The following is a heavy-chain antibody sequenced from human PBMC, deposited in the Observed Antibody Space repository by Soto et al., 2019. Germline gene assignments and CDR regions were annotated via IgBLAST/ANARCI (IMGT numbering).Heavy chain of an antibody. CDR2: ISAYNGNT. CDR3: ARDQYCSGGSCSRYHFDY. Sequence: ASVKVSCKASGYTFTSYGISWVRRAPGQGLEWMGWISAYNGNTNYAKKLQGRVTITTDTSTSTAYMELRSLRSDDTAVYYCARDQYCSGGSCSRYHFDYWGQGTLFTVSS. V-gene: IGHV1-18*01. D-gene: IGHD2-15*01. J-gene: IGHJ4*02. CDR1: GYTFTSYG.